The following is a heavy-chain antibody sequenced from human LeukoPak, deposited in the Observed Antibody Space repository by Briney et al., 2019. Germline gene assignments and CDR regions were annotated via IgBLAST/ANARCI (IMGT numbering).Heavy chain of an antibody. CDR1: GGSISSYY. CDR3: ARELPYYDILTGYYNNWFDP. Sequence: SETLSLTCTVSGGSISSYYWSWIRQPPGKGLEWIGYIYYSGSTNYNPSLTSRVTISVDTSKNQSSLKLSSVTAADTAVYYCARELPYYDILTGYYNNWFDPWGQGTLVTVSS. CDR2: IYYSGST. J-gene: IGHJ5*02. D-gene: IGHD3-9*01. V-gene: IGHV4-59*01.